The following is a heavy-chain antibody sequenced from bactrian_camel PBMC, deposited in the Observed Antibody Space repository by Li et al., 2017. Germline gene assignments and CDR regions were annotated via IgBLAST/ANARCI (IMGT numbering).Heavy chain of an antibody. Sequence: HVQLVESGGGSVQAGGSLRLSCATSASSNTLRRVSMGWFRQAPGKEREGVAQKTTSSGSTSYADSVKDRFTISQDNAKNTLYLRMNSLKPEDTAIYYCAAAKGLPDLLRGGYLSARSYNYWGRGTQVTVS. D-gene: IGHD3*01. CDR1: SNTLRRVS. V-gene: IGHV3S68*01. CDR2: KTTSSGST. CDR3: AAAKGLPDLLRGGYLSARSYNY. J-gene: IGHJ4*01.